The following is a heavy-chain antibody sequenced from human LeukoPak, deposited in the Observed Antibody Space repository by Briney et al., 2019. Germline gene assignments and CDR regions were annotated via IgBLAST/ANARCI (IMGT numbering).Heavy chain of an antibody. Sequence: PSQTLSLTCTVSGGSISSGSYYWSWIRQPAGKGLEWIGRIHSSGSTNYNPSLKSRVAFSVDTSKNQFSLILTSVTAADTAVYYCARERAPGNWFDPWGQGTLITVSS. CDR1: GGSISSGSYY. V-gene: IGHV4-61*02. J-gene: IGHJ5*02. D-gene: IGHD7-27*01. CDR3: ARERAPGNWFDP. CDR2: IHSSGST.